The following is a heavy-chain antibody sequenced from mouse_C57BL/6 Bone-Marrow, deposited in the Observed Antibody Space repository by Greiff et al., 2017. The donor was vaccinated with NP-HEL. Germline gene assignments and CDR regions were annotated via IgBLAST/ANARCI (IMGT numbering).Heavy chain of an antibody. CDR1: GFTFSSYA. V-gene: IGHV5-4*01. J-gene: IGHJ4*01. Sequence: EVKLVESGGGLVKPGGSLKLSCAASGFTFSSYAMSRVRQTPEKRLEWVATISDGGSYTYYPDNVKGRFTISRDNAKNNLYLQMSHLKSEDTAMYYCARERGYYAMDYWGQGTSVTVSS. CDR2: ISDGGSYT. CDR3: ARERGYYAMDY.